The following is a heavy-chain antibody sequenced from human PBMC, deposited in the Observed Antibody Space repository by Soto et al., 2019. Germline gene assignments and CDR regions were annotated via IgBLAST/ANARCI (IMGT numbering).Heavy chain of an antibody. V-gene: IGHV4-4*02. CDR1: SGSISSSNW. D-gene: IGHD1-7*01. J-gene: IGHJ4*02. Sequence: QVQLQESGPGLVKPSGTLSLTCAVSSGSISSSNWWSWVRQPPGKGLEWIGEIYHSGSTNYNPSLKRRVTISVDKSKNQFSLKLSSVTAADTAVYYCARRAGELSSKGGFGYWGQGTLVTVSS. CDR2: IYHSGST. CDR3: ARRAGELSSKGGFGY.